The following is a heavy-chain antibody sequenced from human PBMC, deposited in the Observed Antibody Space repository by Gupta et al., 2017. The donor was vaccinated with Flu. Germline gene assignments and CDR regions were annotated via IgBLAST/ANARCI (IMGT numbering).Heavy chain of an antibody. CDR1: G. CDR2: LSFDGSET. Sequence: GMHWVRQAPGKGLEWVAALSFDGSETYYADSLKGRFTISRDNSKDTVYLQMNSLRGDDTAVYYCAKDSGHDTGYALDFWGQGTLVTVSS. D-gene: IGHD5-12*01. CDR3: AKDSGHDTGYALDF. J-gene: IGHJ4*02. V-gene: IGHV3-30*18.